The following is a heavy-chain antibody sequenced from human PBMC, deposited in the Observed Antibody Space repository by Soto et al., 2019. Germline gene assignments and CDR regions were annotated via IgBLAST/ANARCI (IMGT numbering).Heavy chain of an antibody. CDR3: ARAYYDYVWGSYRYAFDI. Sequence: GESLKISCKGSGYSFTSYWISWVRQMPGKGLEWMGWINAGNGNTKYSQKFQGRVTITRDTSASTAYMELSSLRSEDTAVYYCARAYYDYVWGSYRYAFDIWGQGTMVTVSS. CDR2: INAGNGNT. D-gene: IGHD3-16*02. J-gene: IGHJ3*02. CDR1: GYSFTSYW. V-gene: IGHV1-3*01.